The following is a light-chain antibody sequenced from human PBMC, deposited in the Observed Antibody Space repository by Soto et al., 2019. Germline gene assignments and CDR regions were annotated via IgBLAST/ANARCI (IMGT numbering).Light chain of an antibody. CDR3: QQYGSSIT. J-gene: IGKJ4*01. CDR2: DAS. V-gene: IGKV3-20*01. Sequence: DIVLTQSPGTLSLSPGERATLSCRASQIVITRYLAWYQQKPGQAPRLLIFDASTRATGIPDRFSGSGSGKDFNLTINKLDPADFAVYYCQQYGSSITFGGGTKVELK. CDR1: QIVITRY.